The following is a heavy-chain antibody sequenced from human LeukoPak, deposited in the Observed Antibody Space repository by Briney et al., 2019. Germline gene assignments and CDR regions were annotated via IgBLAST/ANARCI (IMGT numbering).Heavy chain of an antibody. CDR2: ISAYNGNT. V-gene: IGHV1-18*01. J-gene: IGHJ6*03. CDR1: GYTFTSYG. D-gene: IGHD6-19*01. CDR3: ARILIAVAGYYYYYYMDV. Sequence: ASVKVSCKASGYTFTSYGISWVRQAPGQGLEWMGWISAYNGNTNYAQKLQGRVTMTTDTSTSTAYMELRSLRSDDTAVYYCARILIAVAGYYYYYYMDVWGKGTTVTVSS.